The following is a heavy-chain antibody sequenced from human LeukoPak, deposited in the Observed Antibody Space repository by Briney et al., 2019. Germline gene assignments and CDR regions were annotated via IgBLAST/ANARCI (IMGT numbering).Heavy chain of an antibody. CDR3: ARGQQWLEAFDY. J-gene: IGHJ4*02. CDR1: GYTFTSNY. D-gene: IGHD6-19*01. CDR2: ISPSGGST. V-gene: IGHV1-46*01. Sequence: ASVKVSCKAFGYTFTSNYMHWVRQAPGQGPEWMGVISPSGGSTTYAQKFQGRVTLTRDMSTSTAYLELSSLRSEDTAGYYCARGQQWLEAFDYWRLGTLVTLS.